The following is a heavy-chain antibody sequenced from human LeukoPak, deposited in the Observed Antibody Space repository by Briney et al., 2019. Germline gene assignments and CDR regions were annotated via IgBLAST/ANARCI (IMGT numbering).Heavy chain of an antibody. D-gene: IGHD3-10*01. Sequence: SETLSLTCAVYGGSFSNYYWSWIRQPPGKGLEWIGEINQSGVSNYNPSLKSRVTISVDTSKNQFSLGLSSLTAADTAVYSCARAHYYGSGTYYSVDYWGQGILVTVSS. CDR3: ARAHYYGSGTYYSVDY. CDR2: INQSGVS. J-gene: IGHJ4*02. CDR1: GGSFSNYY. V-gene: IGHV4-34*01.